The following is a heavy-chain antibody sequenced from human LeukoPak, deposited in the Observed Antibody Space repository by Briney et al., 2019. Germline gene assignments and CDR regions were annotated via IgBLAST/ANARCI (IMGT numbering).Heavy chain of an antibody. J-gene: IGHJ4*02. V-gene: IGHV3-13*01. CDR2: IGTAGDT. CDR1: GFTFSSYD. CDR3: ARAMTTVTTDLGLPDY. D-gene: IGHD4-17*01. Sequence: RGSLRLSCAASGFTFSSYDMHSVRQAPGKGLEWVSAIGTAGDTYYPGSVKGRFTISRENAKNSLYLQMNSLRAGDTAVYYCARAMTTVTTDLGLPDYWGQGTLVTVSS.